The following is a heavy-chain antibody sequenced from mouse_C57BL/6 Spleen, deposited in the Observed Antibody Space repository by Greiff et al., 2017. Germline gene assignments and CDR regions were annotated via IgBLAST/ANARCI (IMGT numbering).Heavy chain of an antibody. D-gene: IGHD1-1*01. Sequence: VQLVESGAELVRPGASVTLSCKASGYTFTDYEMHWVKQTPVHGLEWIGAIDPETGGTAYNQKFKGKAILTADKSSSTAYMELRSLTSEDSAVYYCTKSTTVVATDFDVWGTGTTVTVSS. V-gene: IGHV1-15*01. CDR3: TKSTTVVATDFDV. CDR1: GYTFTDYE. CDR2: IDPETGGT. J-gene: IGHJ1*03.